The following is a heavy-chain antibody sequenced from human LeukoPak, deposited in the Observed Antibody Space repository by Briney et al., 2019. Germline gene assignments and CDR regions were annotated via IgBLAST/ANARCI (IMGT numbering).Heavy chain of an antibody. D-gene: IGHD3-9*01. CDR3: PRLGPSGNYDILTGYYRYNWFDP. V-gene: IGHV4-39*01. Sequence: PSETLSLTCTVSGGSISSSSYYWGWIRQPPGKGLEWIGSVYDSGSTYYNPSLKSRLTISVDTSKNQFSLKLSSVTAADTAVYYCPRLGPSGNYDILTGYYRYNWFDPWGQGTLVTVSS. CDR1: GGSISSSSYY. J-gene: IGHJ5*02. CDR2: VYDSGST.